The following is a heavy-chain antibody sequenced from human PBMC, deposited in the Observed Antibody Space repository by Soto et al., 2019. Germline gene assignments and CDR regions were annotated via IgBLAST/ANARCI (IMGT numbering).Heavy chain of an antibody. Sequence: EVQLLESGGGLVQPGGSLRLSCAASGFTFSSYAMSWVRQAPGKGLEWVSAISGSGGSTYYADSVKGRFTIPRDNSKNTLYLQMNSLRAEDTAVYCCAKTTSGNLRGLFDYWGQGTLVTVSS. D-gene: IGHD1-1*01. V-gene: IGHV3-23*01. CDR1: GFTFSSYA. CDR3: AKTTSGNLRGLFDY. J-gene: IGHJ4*02. CDR2: ISGSGGST.